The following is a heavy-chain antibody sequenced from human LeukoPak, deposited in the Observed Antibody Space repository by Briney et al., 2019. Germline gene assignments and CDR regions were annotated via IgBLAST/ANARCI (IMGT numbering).Heavy chain of an antibody. CDR1: GGSISSSSYY. J-gene: IGHJ5*02. Sequence: SETLSLTCTVSGGSISSSSYYWGWIRQPPGKALEWIGSIYFTGNIYYNPSLRSRVTISDDTSKNQFSLKVTSVTAADTAVYYCARQRYYGSGSYSLNWFDPWGQGTLVTVSS. D-gene: IGHD3-10*01. CDR3: ARQRYYGSGSYSLNWFDP. V-gene: IGHV4-39*01. CDR2: IYFTGNI.